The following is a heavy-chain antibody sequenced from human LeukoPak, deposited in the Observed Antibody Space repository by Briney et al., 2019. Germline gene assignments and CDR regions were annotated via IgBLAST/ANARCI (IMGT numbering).Heavy chain of an antibody. D-gene: IGHD3-22*01. J-gene: IGHJ6*02. CDR3: AKDYYDSSGSHYYYYYGMAV. CDR1: GFTFSSYG. CDR2: ISYDGSNE. V-gene: IGHV3-30*18. Sequence: GGSLRLSCGASGFTFSSYGMYWVRQAPGKGLEWVAVISYDGSNEYYADSVKGRFTISRDNSKNTLYLQLSSLRAEDTAVYYCAKDYYDSSGSHYYYYYGMAVWGQGPTVTVPS.